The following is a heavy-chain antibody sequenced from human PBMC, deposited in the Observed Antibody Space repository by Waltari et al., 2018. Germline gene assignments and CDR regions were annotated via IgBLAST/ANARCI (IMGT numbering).Heavy chain of an antibody. Sequence: EVHLLESGGGLVQPGGSLRLSCTTSMFPFSNYALSWVRQAPGKGLGWVSAITGSGLTTYYAYSVKGRFTVSRDNSRNTVFLQMNTLRGDDTAVYYCAKEWEDTAMVAYYFDSWGQGTLVTVSS. CDR2: ITGSGLTT. CDR1: MFPFSNYA. J-gene: IGHJ4*02. CDR3: AKEWEDTAMVAYYFDS. D-gene: IGHD5-18*01. V-gene: IGHV3-23*01.